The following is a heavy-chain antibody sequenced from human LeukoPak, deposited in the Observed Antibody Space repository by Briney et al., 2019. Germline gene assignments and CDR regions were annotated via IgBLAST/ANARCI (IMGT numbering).Heavy chain of an antibody. Sequence: PGGSLRLSCAASGFTFSSYSMNWVRQAPGKGLEWVSYISSSSSTIYYADSVKGRFTISRDNAKNSLYLQMNSLRDEDTAVYYCARDYPYYYDIRVGYFDYWGQGTLVTVSS. CDR2: ISSSSSTI. V-gene: IGHV3-48*02. CDR3: ARDYPYYYDIRVGYFDY. CDR1: GFTFSSYS. J-gene: IGHJ4*02. D-gene: IGHD3-22*01.